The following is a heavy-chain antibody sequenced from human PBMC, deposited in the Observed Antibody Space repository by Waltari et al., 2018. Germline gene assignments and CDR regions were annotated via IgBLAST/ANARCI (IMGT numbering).Heavy chain of an antibody. D-gene: IGHD2-8*02. J-gene: IGHJ4*02. V-gene: IGHV4-59*11. CDR2: IYYSGST. CDR3: ARRGGYCTGGVCFSLYYFDY. CDR1: GGSISSHY. Sequence: QVQLQESGPGLVKPSETLSLTCTVSGGSISSHYWSWIRQPPGQGLEWIGYIYYSGSTNNNPSLKSRVTISVDTSKNQFSLKLSSVTAADTAVYYCARRGGYCTGGVCFSLYYFDYWGQGTLVTVSS.